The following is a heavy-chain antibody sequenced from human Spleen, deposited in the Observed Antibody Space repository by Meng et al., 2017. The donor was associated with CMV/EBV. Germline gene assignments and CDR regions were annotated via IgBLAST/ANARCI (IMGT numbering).Heavy chain of an antibody. CDR1: Y. D-gene: IGHD3-3*01. Sequence: YMHWVRQAPGQALEWMVIINPSGGSTSYAQKFQGRVTTTRDTSTSTVYMELSSLRSEDTAVYYCARDAIRGGYDFWSGYYEHRNWFDPWGQGTLVTVSS. CDR2: INPSGGST. CDR3: ARDAIRGGYDFWSGYYEHRNWFDP. V-gene: IGHV1-46*01. J-gene: IGHJ5*02.